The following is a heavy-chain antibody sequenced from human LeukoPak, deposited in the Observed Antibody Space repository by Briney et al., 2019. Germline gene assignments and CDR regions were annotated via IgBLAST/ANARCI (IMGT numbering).Heavy chain of an antibody. D-gene: IGHD3-22*01. CDR3: ARRGYYYDSSGYYGDYFDY. CDR1: GFTFSDYY. CDR2: ISSSGSTI. V-gene: IGHV3-11*04. Sequence: GGSLRLSCAASGFTFSDYYMSWIRQAPGKGLEWVSYISSSGSTIYYADSVKGRFTISRDNAKNSLYLQMNSLRAEDTAVYYCARRGYYYDSSGYYGDYFDYWGQGTLVTVSS. J-gene: IGHJ4*02.